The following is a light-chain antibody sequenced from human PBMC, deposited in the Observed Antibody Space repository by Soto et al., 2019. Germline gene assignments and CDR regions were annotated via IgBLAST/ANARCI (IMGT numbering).Light chain of an antibody. J-gene: IGKJ5*01. CDR1: QSVPRSY. CDR3: QQYGSSIT. V-gene: IGKV3-20*01. CDR2: GTS. Sequence: EIVLTPSPGTLSLSPGESANLSCRASQSVPRSYLAWYQQKPGQAPRLLIYGTSSRATGIPDRFSGSGSGTDYTLTISRLEPEDFAVFYCQQYGSSITFGQGTRLEIK.